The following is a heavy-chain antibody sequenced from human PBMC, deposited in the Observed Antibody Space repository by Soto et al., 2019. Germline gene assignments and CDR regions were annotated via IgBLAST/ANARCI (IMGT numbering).Heavy chain of an antibody. D-gene: IGHD3-9*01. Sequence: GGSLRLSCAASGFTFSSYAMSWVRQAPGKGLEWVSAISGSGGSTYYADSVKGRFTISRDNSKNTLYLQMNSLRAEDTAVYYCAKNGALTGHLYNYWGQVTLVTVSS. CDR2: ISGSGGST. CDR1: GFTFSSYA. J-gene: IGHJ4*02. V-gene: IGHV3-23*01. CDR3: AKNGALTGHLYNY.